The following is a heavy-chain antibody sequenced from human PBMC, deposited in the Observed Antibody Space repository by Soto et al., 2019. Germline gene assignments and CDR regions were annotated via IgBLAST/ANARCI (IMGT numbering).Heavy chain of an antibody. J-gene: IGHJ3*02. CDR3: ARLNWWPRDDAFDI. V-gene: IGHV3-73*01. CDR1: GFTFSGSA. CDR2: IRSKANSYAT. Sequence: GGSLRLSCAASGFTFSGSAMHWVRQASGKGLEWVGRIRSKANSYATAYAASVKGRFTISRDDSKNTVYLQMNSLKTEDTAVYYCARLNWWPRDDAFDIWGQGTMVTVSS. D-gene: IGHD2-8*02.